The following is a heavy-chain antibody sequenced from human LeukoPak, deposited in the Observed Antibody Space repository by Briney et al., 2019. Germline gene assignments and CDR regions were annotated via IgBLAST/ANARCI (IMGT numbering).Heavy chain of an antibody. CDR3: AKSYSSGWFGLYFDS. D-gene: IGHD6-19*01. J-gene: IGHJ4*02. Sequence: PGGSLRLSCAASGFTFSSYAMNWVRQAPGKGLEWVSTFSGRGDTTYYADSVKGRFAISTDNSKNTLYLQMDSLRAEDTAVYYCAKSYSSGWFGLYFDSWGQGTLVTVSS. CDR2: FSGRGDTT. V-gene: IGHV3-23*01. CDR1: GFTFSSYA.